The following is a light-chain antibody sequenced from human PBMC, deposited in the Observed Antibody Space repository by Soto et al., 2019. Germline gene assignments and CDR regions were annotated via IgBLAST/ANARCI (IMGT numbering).Light chain of an antibody. V-gene: IGKV3-20*01. J-gene: IGKJ1*01. CDR3: QQYGSSPCT. Sequence: ETVLTQSPGTLSLSPGERATLSCRASQSIRSNYLAWYRQTPGQAPRLLIYGASNRATGIADRFSGSGSGTDFTLIIIRLEPEDFALYYCQQYGSSPCTFGQGTKVQIK. CDR1: QSIRSNY. CDR2: GAS.